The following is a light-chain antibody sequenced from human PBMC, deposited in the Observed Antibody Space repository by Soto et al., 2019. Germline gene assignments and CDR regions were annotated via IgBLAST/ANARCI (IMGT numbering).Light chain of an antibody. V-gene: IGKV1-39*01. CDR3: QQSYSTPLYT. Sequence: DIQMTQSPSSLSASVGDRVTITCRASQSISSYLNWDQQKPGKAPKLLIYAASSLQGGVPSRFSCSASGTDSTLTISSLQPDDFATYYCQQSYSTPLYTFGQGTKLEIK. J-gene: IGKJ2*01. CDR1: QSISSY. CDR2: AAS.